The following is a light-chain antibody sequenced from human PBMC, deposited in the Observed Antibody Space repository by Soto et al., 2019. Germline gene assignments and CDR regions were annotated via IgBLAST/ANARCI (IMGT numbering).Light chain of an antibody. V-gene: IGLV2-14*03. CDR2: NVS. J-gene: IGLJ1*01. CDR1: SSDVGGYDF. CDR3: KSYTSSVTYV. Sequence: QSVLTQPASVSGSPGQSITISCTGSSSDVGGYDFVSWYQQYPGRAPKLIIYNVSHRPSGVSNRFYGSKSGNTASLTISGLRAEDEADYYCKSYTSSVTYVFGTGTKVTVL.